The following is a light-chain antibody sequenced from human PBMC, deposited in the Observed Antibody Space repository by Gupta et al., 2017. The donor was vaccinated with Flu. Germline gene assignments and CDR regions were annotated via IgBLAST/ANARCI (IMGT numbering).Light chain of an antibody. Sequence: TLSLSPGERATLSCRASQSVSSYLAWYQQKPGQAPRLLIYDASNRATGIPARFSGSGSGTDFTLTISSLEPEDFAVYYCQQRSNWPFIFTFGPGTKVDIK. CDR1: QSVSSY. J-gene: IGKJ3*01. V-gene: IGKV3-11*01. CDR2: DAS. CDR3: QQRSNWPFIFT.